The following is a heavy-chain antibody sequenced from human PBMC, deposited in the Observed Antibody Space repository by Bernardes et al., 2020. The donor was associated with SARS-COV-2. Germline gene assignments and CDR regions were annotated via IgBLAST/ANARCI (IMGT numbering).Heavy chain of an antibody. D-gene: IGHD2-21*02. J-gene: IGHJ4*02. V-gene: IGHV1-2*02. CDR1: GYAFTGYF. Sequence: ASVKVSCKASGYAFTGYFIHWVRQAPGQRLEWMGWINPNTGGTNYIQKFQGRVTMTRDTSITTAYMELSRLGSDDTAIYYCARTRTTISTTGIPVDYWGQGTLVIVFS. CDR2: INPNTGGT. CDR3: ARTRTTISTTGIPVDY.